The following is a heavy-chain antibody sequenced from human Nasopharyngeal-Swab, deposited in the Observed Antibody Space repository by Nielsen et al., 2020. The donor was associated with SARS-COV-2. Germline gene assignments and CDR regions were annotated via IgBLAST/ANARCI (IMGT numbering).Heavy chain of an antibody. Sequence: GGSLRLSCAASGFTFSSYAISWVRQAPGKGLEWVSAISGSGGSTYYADSVKGRFTISRDNPKNTLYLQMNSLRAEDTAVYYCAKDVRGSGSLGCMDVWGQGTTVTVSS. D-gene: IGHD3-10*01. CDR2: ISGSGGST. CDR3: AKDVRGSGSLGCMDV. CDR1: GFTFSSYA. V-gene: IGHV3-23*01. J-gene: IGHJ6*02.